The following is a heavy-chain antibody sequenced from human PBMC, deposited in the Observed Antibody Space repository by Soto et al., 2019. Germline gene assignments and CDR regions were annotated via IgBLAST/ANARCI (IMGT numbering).Heavy chain of an antibody. Sequence: SETLSLTCTVSGGSISSYYWSWIRQPPGKGLEWIGYIYYSGSTNYNPSLKSRVTISVDTSKNQFSLKLSSVTAADTAVYYCARVSTMYSGSYYAWFDPWGQGTLVTVSS. CDR1: GGSISSYY. V-gene: IGHV4-59*01. D-gene: IGHD1-26*01. CDR3: ARVSTMYSGSYYAWFDP. J-gene: IGHJ5*02. CDR2: IYYSGST.